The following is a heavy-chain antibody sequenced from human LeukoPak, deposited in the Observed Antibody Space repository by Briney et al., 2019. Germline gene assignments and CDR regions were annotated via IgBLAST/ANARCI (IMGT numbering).Heavy chain of an antibody. V-gene: IGHV4-59*01. J-gene: IGHJ5*02. CDR3: ARDRSGWYKNWFEP. Sequence: SETLSLTCTVSGGSINSYYLSSIRQPPGKGLEWIGYIYNNGSTNYNPPLKSRVTIPVDTSKNQFSLKLSSVTAADTAVYYCARDRSGWYKNWFEPWGQGTLVTVSS. CDR1: GGSINSYY. CDR2: IYNNGST. D-gene: IGHD6-19*01.